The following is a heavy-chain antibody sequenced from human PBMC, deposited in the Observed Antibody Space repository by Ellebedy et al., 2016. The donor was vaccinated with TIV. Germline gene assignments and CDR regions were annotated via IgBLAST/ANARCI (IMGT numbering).Heavy chain of an antibody. D-gene: IGHD3-22*01. CDR1: GGSFSGYY. CDR3: ARGRYDSSGADY. V-gene: IGHV4-34*01. CDR2: INHSGST. J-gene: IGHJ4*02. Sequence: SETLSLTXAVYGGSFSGYYWSWFRQPPGKGLEWIGEINHSGSTNYNPSLKSPVTISVDTSKTQFSLKLSSVTAADTAVYYCARGRYDSSGADYWGQGTLVTVSS.